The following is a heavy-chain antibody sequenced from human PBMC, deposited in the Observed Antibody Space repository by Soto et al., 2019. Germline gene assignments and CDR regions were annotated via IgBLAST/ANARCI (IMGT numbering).Heavy chain of an antibody. J-gene: IGHJ6*02. CDR3: ASSPQIFHYGDYVSGYLHGMDV. V-gene: IGHV4-59*01. CDR1: GGSISSYY. D-gene: IGHD4-17*01. Sequence: PSGTLSLTCTVSGGSISSYYWSWIRQPPGKGLEWIGYIYYSGSTNYNPSLKSRVTISVDTSKNQFSLKLSSVTAADTAVYYCASSPQIFHYGDYVSGYLHGMDVWGQGTTVTVSS. CDR2: IYYSGST.